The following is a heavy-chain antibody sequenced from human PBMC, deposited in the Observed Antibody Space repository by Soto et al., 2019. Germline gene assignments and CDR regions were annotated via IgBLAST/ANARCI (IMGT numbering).Heavy chain of an antibody. CDR2: MNPNSGNT. Sequence: ASVNVSCKASGYTFTNYDINWVRQATGQGLEWMGGMNPNSGNTAYAQKFQGRVTMTRNTSISTAYMELSSLRSEDTAVYYCARTFSEQRSRSNWFDPWG. J-gene: IGHJ5*02. D-gene: IGHD6-13*01. V-gene: IGHV1-8*01. CDR1: GYTFTNYD. CDR3: ARTFSEQRSRSNWFDP.